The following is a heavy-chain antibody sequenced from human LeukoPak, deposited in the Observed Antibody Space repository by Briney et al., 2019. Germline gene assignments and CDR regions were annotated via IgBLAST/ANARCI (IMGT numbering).Heavy chain of an antibody. CDR3: ARDQFIDAFDI. CDR2: IYSTTTYI. Sequence: RGSLRLSCEASGFTFSRFSMNWVRQAPGKGLEWVSSIYSTTTYIYYTDSVKGRFTISRDNAENSLYLQMNSLRAEDTAVYYCARDQFIDAFDIWGQGTLVTVSS. V-gene: IGHV3-21*01. CDR1: GFTFSRFS. J-gene: IGHJ3*02. D-gene: IGHD5-24*01.